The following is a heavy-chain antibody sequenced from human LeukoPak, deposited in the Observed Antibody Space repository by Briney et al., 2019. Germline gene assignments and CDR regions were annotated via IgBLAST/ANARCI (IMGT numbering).Heavy chain of an antibody. CDR1: GFTFSSYW. CDR3: ARGGHYDILTGYYYYYGMDV. CDR2: INSDGSSA. V-gene: IGHV3-74*01. J-gene: IGHJ6*04. D-gene: IGHD3-9*01. Sequence: GSLRLSCAASGFTFSSYWMHWVRQAPGKGLVWVSRINSDGSSASYADSVKGRFTISRDNAKNTLYLQMNSLRAEDTAVYYCARGGHYDILTGYYYYYGMDVWGKGTTVTVSS.